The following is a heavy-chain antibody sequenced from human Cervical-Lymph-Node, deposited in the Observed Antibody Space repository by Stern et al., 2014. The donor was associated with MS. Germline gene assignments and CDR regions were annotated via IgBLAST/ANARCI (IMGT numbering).Heavy chain of an antibody. CDR1: GDSFSGFY. V-gene: IGHV4-34*01. D-gene: IGHD4-17*01. Sequence: QVQLQQWGAGLVKPSETLSLTCGVHGDSFSGFYWSWIRQSPVKGLEWIGDFNPSGNTNYNPSLKSRATISVDTTKNQFFLKLTSVTAADAGVYYCARDGAAYGVLDSWGQGTLVAVSS. CDR2: FNPSGNT. CDR3: ARDGAAYGVLDS. J-gene: IGHJ4*02.